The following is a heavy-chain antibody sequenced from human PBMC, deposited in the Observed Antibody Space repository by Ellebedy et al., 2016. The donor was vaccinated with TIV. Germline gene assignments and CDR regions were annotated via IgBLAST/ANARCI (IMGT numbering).Heavy chain of an antibody. D-gene: IGHD2/OR15-2a*01. Sequence: MPSETLSLTCAVYGGSFSGYYWSWIRQSPGKGLEWIGEINRRGGTSSNPSLKSRVTISQDKSKSQFSLTLSSVTAADTAVYYYARHAKLFLCFFDYWGQGTLVTVSS. CDR3: ARHAKLFLCFFDY. CDR2: INRRGGT. CDR1: GGSFSGYY. J-gene: IGHJ4*02. V-gene: IGHV4-34*01.